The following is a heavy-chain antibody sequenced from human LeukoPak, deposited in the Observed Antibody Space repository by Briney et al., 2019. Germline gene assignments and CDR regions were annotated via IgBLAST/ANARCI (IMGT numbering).Heavy chain of an antibody. CDR2: ISAYNGNT. D-gene: IGHD2-15*01. J-gene: IGHJ4*02. CDR1: GYTFTSYG. V-gene: IGHV1-18*01. CDR3: ARSYCSGGSCYFRY. Sequence: ASVKVSCKASGYTFTSYGISWVRQAPGRGLEWMGWISAYNGNTNYAQKLQGRVTMTTDTSTSTAYMELRSLRSDDTAVYYCARSYCSGGSCYFRYWGQGTLVTVSS.